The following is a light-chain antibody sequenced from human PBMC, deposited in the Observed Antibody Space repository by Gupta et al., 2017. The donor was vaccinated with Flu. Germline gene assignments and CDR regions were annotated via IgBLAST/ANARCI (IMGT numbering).Light chain of an antibody. CDR1: QSISSY. CDR3: QQSYSSTWT. CDR2: AAS. V-gene: IGKV1-39*01. Sequence: IQMTQSPSSLSAPVGDRVTITCRASQSISSYLNWYQQKPGKAPKLLIYAASSLQSGVPSRFSGSGSGTDFTLTISRLQPEDFATYYCQQSYSSTWTFGQGTKVEIK. J-gene: IGKJ1*01.